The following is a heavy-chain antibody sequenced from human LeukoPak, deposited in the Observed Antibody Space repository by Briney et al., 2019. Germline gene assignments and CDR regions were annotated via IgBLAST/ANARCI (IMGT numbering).Heavy chain of an antibody. J-gene: IGHJ4*02. V-gene: IGHV3-48*04. CDR2: ISSSSNTI. CDR1: GFTFSSYS. D-gene: IGHD5-24*01. CDR3: ARPRRDGYNYDFDY. Sequence: PGGSLRLSCAASGFTFSSYSMNWVRQAPGKGLEWVSYISSSSNTIYYADSVKGRFTISRDNAKNSLYLQMNTLRAEDTAVYYCARPRRDGYNYDFDYWGQGTLVTVSS.